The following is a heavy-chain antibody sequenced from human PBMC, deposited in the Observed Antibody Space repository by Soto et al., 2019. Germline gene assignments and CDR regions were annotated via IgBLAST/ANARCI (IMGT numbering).Heavy chain of an antibody. CDR2: INPNSGGT. V-gene: IGHV1-2*04. Sequence: ASVKVSCKASGYTFTGYYMHWVRQAPGQGLEWMGWINPNSGGTNYAQKFQGWVTMTRDTSISTAYMELSRLRSDDTAVYYCAGEAPFFGVVMFVFDIWAKGTMVTVSS. CDR3: AGEAPFFGVVMFVFDI. D-gene: IGHD3-3*01. J-gene: IGHJ3*02. CDR1: GYTFTGYY.